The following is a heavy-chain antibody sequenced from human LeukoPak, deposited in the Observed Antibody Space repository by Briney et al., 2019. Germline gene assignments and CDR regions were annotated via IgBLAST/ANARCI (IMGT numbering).Heavy chain of an antibody. CDR2: INGFGDGT. CDR3: AKDVFSSSVRDYYYGMDV. Sequence: QAGGSLRLSCAASGFTVSSNYMSWVRQAPGKGLEWVSVINGFGDGTYYADSVKGRFTISRDNSKNTLYLQMNSLRDEDTAVYYCAKDVFSSSVRDYYYGMDVWGQGTTVTVSS. V-gene: IGHV3-53*01. D-gene: IGHD6-6*01. J-gene: IGHJ6*02. CDR1: GFTVSSNY.